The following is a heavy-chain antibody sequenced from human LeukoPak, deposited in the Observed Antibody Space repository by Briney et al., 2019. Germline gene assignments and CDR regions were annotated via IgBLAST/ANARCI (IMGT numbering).Heavy chain of an antibody. J-gene: IGHJ5*02. V-gene: IGHV4-59*08. Sequence: SSETLSLTCTVSGGSISPYYWSWIRQAPGTGLGWIGNIFYRGSTNYNASLQSRVSISVDTSKNQFSLSLSSVTAADTAVYYCARTLAVAGRRSFNWFDPWGQGTLVTVSS. CDR3: ARTLAVAGRRSFNWFDP. CDR1: GGSISPYY. D-gene: IGHD6-19*01. CDR2: IFYRGST.